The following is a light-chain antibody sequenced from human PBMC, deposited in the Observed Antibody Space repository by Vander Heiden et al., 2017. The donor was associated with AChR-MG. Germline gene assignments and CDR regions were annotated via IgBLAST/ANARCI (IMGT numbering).Light chain of an antibody. J-gene: IGKJ2*01. V-gene: IGKV4-1*01. CDR2: WAS. Sequence: DIVMTQSPVSLAVSLGERATINCRSSQTVLYTSNNNNYLAWYQQKPGQPPRLLIYWASTRESGVPDRFSGSGSGTDFTLTISSLQAEDVAIYYCQQYFSIPYTFGPGTKLEIK. CDR3: QQYFSIPYT. CDR1: QTVLYTSNNNNY.